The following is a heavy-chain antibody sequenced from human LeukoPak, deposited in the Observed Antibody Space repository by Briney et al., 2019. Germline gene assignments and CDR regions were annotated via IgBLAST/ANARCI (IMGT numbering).Heavy chain of an antibody. V-gene: IGHV3-48*03. D-gene: IGHD3-10*01. CDR3: AKGSGSGAQPDAFDI. J-gene: IGHJ3*02. CDR2: ISSSGSTI. Sequence: GGSLRLSCATSGFTFSSYEMNWVRQAPGKGLEWVSYISSSGSTIYYADSVKGRFTISRDNAKNSLYLQMNSLRAEDTAVYYCAKGSGSGAQPDAFDIWGQGTMVTVSS. CDR1: GFTFSSYE.